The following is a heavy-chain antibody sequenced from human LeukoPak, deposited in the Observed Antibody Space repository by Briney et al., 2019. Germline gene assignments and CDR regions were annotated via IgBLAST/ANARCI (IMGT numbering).Heavy chain of an antibody. J-gene: IGHJ4*02. CDR2: IYYSGST. CDR1: GGSISSYY. D-gene: IGHD3-10*01. V-gene: IGHV4-59*01. CDR3: ARLARYYYGSETTYYFDY. Sequence: PSQTLSLTCTVSGGSISSYYWSWIWQPPGQGMECIGYIYYSGSTNYNPSLKSRVTISVDTSKNQFSLKLSSVTAADAAVYYCARLARYYYGSETTYYFDYWGQGTLVTVSS.